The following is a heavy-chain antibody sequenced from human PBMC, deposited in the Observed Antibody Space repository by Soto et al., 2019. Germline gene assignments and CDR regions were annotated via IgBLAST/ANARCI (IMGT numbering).Heavy chain of an antibody. CDR2: IIPIFGTT. D-gene: IGHD3-22*01. CDR1: GGTFGSDA. J-gene: IGHJ5*02. CDR3: ARDRTDSGYYTNWLDP. Sequence: QVHLMQSGAEVKKPGSSVKVSCKASGGTFGSDAITWVRQAPGQGLEWVGRIIPIFGTTNYAQNLQGRVPISADKSTLTSYMELHSLTSDDTALYYCARDRTDSGYYTNWLDPWGQGTQVTVSS. V-gene: IGHV1-69*06.